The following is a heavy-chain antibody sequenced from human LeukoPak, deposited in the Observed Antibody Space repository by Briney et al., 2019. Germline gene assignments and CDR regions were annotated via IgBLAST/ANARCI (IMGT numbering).Heavy chain of an antibody. D-gene: IGHD3-10*01. CDR3: ARSTITMAEHYFDY. V-gene: IGHV1-18*01. Sequence: ASVKVSCKASGYTFTNFGISWVRQAPGQGLEWMGWITPYNGNTNYAQKLQGRVTLTTDTSTSTAYMELSSLRSEDTAVYYCARSTITMAEHYFDYWGQGTLVTVSS. CDR2: ITPYNGNT. CDR1: GYTFTNFG. J-gene: IGHJ4*02.